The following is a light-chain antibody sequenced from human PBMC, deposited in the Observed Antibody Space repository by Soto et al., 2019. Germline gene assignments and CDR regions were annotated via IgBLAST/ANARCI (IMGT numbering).Light chain of an antibody. V-gene: IGKV3-11*01. CDR1: QSVSSS. CDR3: QQRNSWPRT. CDR2: DAS. Sequence: EILLTQSPATLSLSPGEKDTDSCRASQSVSSSLVWFQQKPGQAPRLLIYDASDMATGIPARFSGSGSGTEFTLTISSLEPEDFAVYYCQQRNSWPRTFGQGTKV. J-gene: IGKJ1*01.